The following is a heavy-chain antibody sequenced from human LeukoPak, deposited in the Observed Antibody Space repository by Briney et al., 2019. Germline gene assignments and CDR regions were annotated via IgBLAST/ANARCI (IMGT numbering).Heavy chain of an antibody. CDR3: AKVGITMLVVVYFDD. D-gene: IGHD3-22*01. V-gene: IGHV3-23*01. J-gene: IGHJ4*02. Sequence: PGGSLRLSCAASGFTSSNYAMSWVRQAPGKGLEWVSAIGISGRDTYYADSVKGRFTISRDNSKNTLYLQMNSLRAEDTAVYYCAKVGITMLVVVYFDDWGQGTLVTVSS. CDR2: IGISGRDT. CDR1: GFTSSNYA.